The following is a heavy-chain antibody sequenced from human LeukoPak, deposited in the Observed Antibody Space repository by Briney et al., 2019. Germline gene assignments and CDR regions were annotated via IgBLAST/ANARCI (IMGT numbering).Heavy chain of an antibody. CDR3: ARRIYCTGGGPCYDGWFDP. D-gene: IGHD2-8*02. J-gene: IGHJ5*02. Sequence: ASVKVSCKASGGTLSNHDISWVRQAPGQGLEWMGRIIPILGIANNAQTCQGRLSITADKSTSTGYMELSSLRSEETGVYYCARRIYCTGGGPCYDGWFDPWGQGTLVTVSS. CDR1: GGTLSNHD. CDR2: IIPILGIA. V-gene: IGHV1-69*04.